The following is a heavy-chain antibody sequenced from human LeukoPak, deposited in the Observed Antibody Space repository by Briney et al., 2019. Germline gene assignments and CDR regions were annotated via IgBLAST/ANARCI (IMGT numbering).Heavy chain of an antibody. CDR3: ARDQQWLASENAFDI. Sequence: ASVKVSCKASGYTFTSYYMHWVRQAPGQGLEWMGIINPSGGSTSYAQKFQGRVTMTRDTSTSTVYMELSSLRSEDTAVYYCARDQQWLASENAFDIWGQGTMVTVSS. CDR1: GYTFTSYY. D-gene: IGHD6-19*01. V-gene: IGHV1-46*01. CDR2: INPSGGST. J-gene: IGHJ3*02.